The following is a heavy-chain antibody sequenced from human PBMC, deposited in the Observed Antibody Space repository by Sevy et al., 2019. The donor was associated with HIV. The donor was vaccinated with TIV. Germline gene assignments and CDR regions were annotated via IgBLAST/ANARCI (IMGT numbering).Heavy chain of an antibody. CDR2: ISYDGNK. CDR1: GFNFNTYG. D-gene: IGHD3-16*02. CDR3: ARAGRLRLGELSSGPDY. J-gene: IGHJ4*02. V-gene: IGHV3-30*03. Sequence: QLGGSLRLSCTASGFNFNTYGMHWVRQAPGKGLEGLAIISYDGNKYYADSVEGRFTISRDNSRNTLYLEMNSLKSEDTAVFHCARAGRLRLGELSSGPDYWGPGTLVTVSS.